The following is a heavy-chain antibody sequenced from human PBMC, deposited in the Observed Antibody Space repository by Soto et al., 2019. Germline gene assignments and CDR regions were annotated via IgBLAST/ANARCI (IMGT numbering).Heavy chain of an antibody. CDR2: IYSGGST. CDR1: GFTVSSNY. V-gene: IGHV3-66*01. D-gene: IGHD4-4*01. Sequence: EVQLVESGGGLVQPGGSLRLSCAASGFTVSSNYMSWVRQAPGKGLEWVSVIYSGGSTYYADSVKGRFTISRDNSKNTLYLQMNSRRAEDTAVYYCARVITTTGYYYYMDVWGKGTTVTVSS. CDR3: ARVITTTGYYYYMDV. J-gene: IGHJ6*03.